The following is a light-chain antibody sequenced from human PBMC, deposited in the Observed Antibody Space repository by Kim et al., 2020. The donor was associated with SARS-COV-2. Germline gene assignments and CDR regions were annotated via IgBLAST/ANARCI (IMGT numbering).Light chain of an antibody. J-gene: IGKJ1*01. CDR1: QSVSSK. V-gene: IGKV3-15*01. CDR3: QQYNNWPWA. CDR2: GAS. Sequence: VSPGERATLSCRASQSVSSKLAWYQQKPGQAPRLLIYGASTRATGMPARFSGSGSGTEFTLTISSLQSEDFAVYYCQQYNNWPWAFGQGTKVEIK.